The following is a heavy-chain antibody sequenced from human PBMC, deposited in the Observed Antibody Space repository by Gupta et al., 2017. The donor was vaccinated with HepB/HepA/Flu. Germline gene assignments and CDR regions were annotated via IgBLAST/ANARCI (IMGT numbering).Heavy chain of an antibody. CDR2: IGTAGDT. CDR1: GFTFSSYD. CDR3: ARGKVGSYRYYYYGMDV. J-gene: IGHJ6*02. D-gene: IGHD1-26*01. V-gene: IGHV3-13*01. Sequence: EVQLVESGGGLVQPGGSLRLSCAASGFTFSSYDMHWVRQATGKGLEWVSAIGTAGDTYYPGSVKGRFTISRENAKNSLYLQLNSLRAGDTAVYYCARGKVGSYRYYYYGMDVWGQGTTVTVSS.